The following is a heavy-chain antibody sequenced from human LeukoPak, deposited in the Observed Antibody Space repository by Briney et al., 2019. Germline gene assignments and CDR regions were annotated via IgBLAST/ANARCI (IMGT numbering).Heavy chain of an antibody. CDR1: GFTFSSYG. V-gene: IGHV3-33*01. D-gene: IGHD3-3*01. Sequence: GRSLRLSCAASGFTFSSYGMHWVRQAPGKGLEWVAVIWYDGSNKYYADSVKGRFTISRDNSKNTLYLQMNSLRAEDTAVYYCAGSITIFGVVSNWFDPWGQGTLVTVSS. J-gene: IGHJ5*02. CDR2: IWYDGSNK. CDR3: AGSITIFGVVSNWFDP.